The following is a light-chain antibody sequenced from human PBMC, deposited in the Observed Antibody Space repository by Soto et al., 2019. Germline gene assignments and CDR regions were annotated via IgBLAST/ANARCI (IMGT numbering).Light chain of an antibody. CDR2: DVS. J-gene: IGLJ2*01. CDR3: SSYASSSTPVV. V-gene: IGLV2-14*01. CDR1: SSDVGGYHY. Sequence: QSALTQPASVSGSPGQSITISCTGTSSDVGGYHYVSWYQQHPGKAPKLMIYDVSNRPSGVSNRFSGSKSGNTASLTISGLQAEDEADYYCSSYASSSTPVVFGGGTKLTV.